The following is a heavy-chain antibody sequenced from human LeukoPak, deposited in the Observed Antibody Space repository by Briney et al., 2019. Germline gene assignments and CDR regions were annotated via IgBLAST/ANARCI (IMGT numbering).Heavy chain of an antibody. CDR3: ARAGSSGSYHQEGYYYYMDV. D-gene: IGHD1-26*01. CDR1: GGTFSSYA. V-gene: IGHV1-69*13. CDR2: IIPIFGTA. Sequence: ASVKVSCKASGGTFSSYAISWVRQAPGQGLEWMGGIIPIFGTANYAQKFQGRVTITADESTSTAYMELSSLRSEDTAVYYCARAGSSGSYHQEGYYYYMDVWGKGTTVTVSS. J-gene: IGHJ6*03.